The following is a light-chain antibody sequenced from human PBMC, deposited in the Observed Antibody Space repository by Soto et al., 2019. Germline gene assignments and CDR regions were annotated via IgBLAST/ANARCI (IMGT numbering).Light chain of an antibody. J-gene: IGLJ2*01. CDR1: SSDIGSYNH. CDR3: SSSTNTNTLVI. Sequence: QSALTQPASVSGSPGQSITISCSGTSSDIGSYNHVAWYQQFPGKSPKLMIYAVSDRPPGVSDRFSGSKSGNTASLTISGLQAEDEAIYFCSSSTNTNTLVIFGGGTKVTVL. V-gene: IGLV2-14*03. CDR2: AVS.